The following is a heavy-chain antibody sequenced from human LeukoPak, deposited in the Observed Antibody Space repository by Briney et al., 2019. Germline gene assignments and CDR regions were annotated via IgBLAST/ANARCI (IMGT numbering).Heavy chain of an antibody. Sequence: SETLSLTCAGSGGSISSSNWCSWVRQPPGRGLEWNGEIYHSGSTNYNPSLKSRVTISVDTSKNQFSLKLSSVTAADTAVYYCAREVISCAPNWFDPWGQAALVTVSS. V-gene: IGHV4-4*02. CDR2: IYHSGST. J-gene: IGHJ5*02. CDR1: GGSISSSNW. D-gene: IGHD6-6*01. CDR3: AREVISCAPNWFDP.